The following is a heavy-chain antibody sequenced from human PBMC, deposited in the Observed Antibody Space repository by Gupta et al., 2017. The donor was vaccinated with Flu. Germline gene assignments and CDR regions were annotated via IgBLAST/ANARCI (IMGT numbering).Heavy chain of an antibody. Sequence: QVQLQESGPGLVNPSQTLSLTCTVSGGSIGSGNYCWSWVRQPAGKGLEWIGRIYASGSTNYNPSLKSRVTISIETSNNQFSLKLTSVAAADTAVYYCVRDGYSGSHGGMDVWGQGTTVTVSS. CDR1: GGSIGSGNYC. D-gene: IGHD5-12*01. CDR3: VRDGYSGSHGGMDV. CDR2: IYASGST. V-gene: IGHV4-61*02. J-gene: IGHJ6*02.